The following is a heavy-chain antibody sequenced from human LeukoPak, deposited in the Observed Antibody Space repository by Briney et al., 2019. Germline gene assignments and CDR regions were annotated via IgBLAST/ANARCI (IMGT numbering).Heavy chain of an antibody. CDR1: GFSFSTYG. J-gene: IGHJ4*02. CDR3: AKEPIAGMIYAIQGLVY. CDR2: ISYDGSKK. D-gene: IGHD2-8*01. V-gene: IGHV3-30*18. Sequence: GGSLRLSCEGSGFSFSTYGIHWVRQAPGKGLEWLAVISYDGSKKYYVDSVKGRFTVSRDNSQNTLYLQMNSLRPEDTALYYCAKEPIAGMIYAIQGLVYWGQGTLVTVSS.